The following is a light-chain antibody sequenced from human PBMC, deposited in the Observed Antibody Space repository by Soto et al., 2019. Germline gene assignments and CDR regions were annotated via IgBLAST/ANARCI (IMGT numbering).Light chain of an antibody. Sequence: EIVMTQSTATLSVSPGERATLSCRASQSVTSYIAWYQQKPGRAPRLLIYGASTRATGVPARFSGSGSGTDFTLTISSLQSEDFVVYYCQQYKKWPLAFGQGTKVEIK. CDR1: QSVTSY. V-gene: IGKV3-15*01. CDR3: QQYKKWPLA. J-gene: IGKJ1*01. CDR2: GAS.